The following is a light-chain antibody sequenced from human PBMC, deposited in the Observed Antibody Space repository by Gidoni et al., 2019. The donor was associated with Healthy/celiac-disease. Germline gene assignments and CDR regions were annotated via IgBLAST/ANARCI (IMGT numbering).Light chain of an antibody. CDR1: QSVLYSSNNKNY. CDR2: WAS. J-gene: IGKJ1*01. Sequence: DIVMTQSPDSLAVSLGDRATINCKSSQSVLYSSNNKNYLAWYQQKPGQPPKLLIYWASTRESGVPDRFSGSGSGTDFTLTSSSLQAEDVAGYYCQQYYSAPRTFGQGTKVEIK. CDR3: QQYYSAPRT. V-gene: IGKV4-1*01.